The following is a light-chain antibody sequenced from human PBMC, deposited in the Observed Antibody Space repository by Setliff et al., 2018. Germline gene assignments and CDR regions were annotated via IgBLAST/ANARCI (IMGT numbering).Light chain of an antibody. CDR2: EVT. CDR3: SAYTSSSTYV. Sequence: QSALTQPASVSGSPGQSITISCSGTIGDVGAYDFVSWYQHHPGKAPKLVIYEVTNRPPGISNRFSGSKSGNSASLIISGLQAEDEADYYCSAYTSSSTYVFGTGTKVTVL. CDR1: IGDVGAYDF. V-gene: IGLV2-14*01. J-gene: IGLJ1*01.